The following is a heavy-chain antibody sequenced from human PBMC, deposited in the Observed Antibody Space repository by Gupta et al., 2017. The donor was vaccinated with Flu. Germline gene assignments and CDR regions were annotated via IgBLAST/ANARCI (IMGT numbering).Heavy chain of an antibody. CDR3: ARHKKEQLAPRGDWFDP. CDR1: Y. Sequence: YWGWIRQPPGKGLEWIGSISYGGSTHYNPSLKSRVTISVDTSKSQFSLKLSSVTAADTAVYYCARHKKEQLAPRGDWFDPWGQGTLVTVSS. CDR2: ISYGGST. V-gene: IGHV4-39*01. J-gene: IGHJ5*02. D-gene: IGHD6-6*01.